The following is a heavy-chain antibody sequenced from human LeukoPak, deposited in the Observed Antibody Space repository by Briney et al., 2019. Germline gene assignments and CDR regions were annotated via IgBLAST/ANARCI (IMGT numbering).Heavy chain of an antibody. Sequence: GASVKVSCKASGGTFSSYAISWVRQAPGQGPEWMGGIIPIFGTANYAQKFQGRVTMTEDTSTDTAYMELSSLRSEDTAVYYCATGSLLWYGMDVWGQGTTVTVSS. J-gene: IGHJ6*02. CDR3: ATGSLLWYGMDV. V-gene: IGHV1-69*06. CDR1: GGTFSSYA. D-gene: IGHD3-10*01. CDR2: IIPIFGTA.